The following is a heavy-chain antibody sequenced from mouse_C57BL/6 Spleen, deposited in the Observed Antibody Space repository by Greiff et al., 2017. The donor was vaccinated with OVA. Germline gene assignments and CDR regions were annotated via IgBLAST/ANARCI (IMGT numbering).Heavy chain of an antibody. V-gene: IGHV1-55*01. CDR1: GYTFTSYW. CDR3: ARKVLDYYGSSYGYFDV. J-gene: IGHJ1*03. D-gene: IGHD1-1*01. Sequence: QVQLQQPGAELVKPGASVKMSCKASGYTFTSYWITWVKQRPGQGLEWIGDIYPGSGSTNYNEKFKSKATLTVDTSSSTAYMQLSSLTSEDSAVYYCARKVLDYYGSSYGYFDVWGTGTTVTVSS. CDR2: IYPGSGST.